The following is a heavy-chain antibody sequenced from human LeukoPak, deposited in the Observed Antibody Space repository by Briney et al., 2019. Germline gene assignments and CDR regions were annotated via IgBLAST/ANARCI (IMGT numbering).Heavy chain of an antibody. V-gene: IGHV4-4*07. D-gene: IGHD3-22*01. CDR3: ARDRHYYDSSGYYYASTAGAFDI. J-gene: IGHJ3*02. Sequence: SETLSLTCTVSGGSISSYYWSWIRQPAGKGLEWIGRIYTSGSTNYNPSLKSRVTMSVDTSKNQFSLKLSSVTAADTAVYYCARDRHYYDSSGYYYASTAGAFDIWGQGTMVTVSS. CDR2: IYTSGST. CDR1: GGSISSYY.